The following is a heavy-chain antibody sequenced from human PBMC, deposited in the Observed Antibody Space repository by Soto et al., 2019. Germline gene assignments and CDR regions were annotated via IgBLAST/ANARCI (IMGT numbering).Heavy chain of an antibody. CDR2: ISYDGSNK. V-gene: IGHV3-30*18. CDR1: GFTFSSYG. J-gene: IGHJ6*02. CDR3: AKVGPVLRFLEWLTPYYHFGKGG. D-gene: IGHD3-3*01. Sequence: PGGSLRLSCAASGFTFSSYGMHWVRQAPGKGLEWVAVISYDGSNKYYADSVKGRFTISRDNSKNTLYLQMNSLRAEDTAVYYCAKVGPVLRFLEWLTPYYHFGKGGRGQGTTVTVSS.